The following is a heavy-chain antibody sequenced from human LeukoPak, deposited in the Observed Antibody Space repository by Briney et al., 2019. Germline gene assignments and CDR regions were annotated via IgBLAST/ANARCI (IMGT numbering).Heavy chain of an antibody. V-gene: IGHV3-7*01. J-gene: IGHJ4*02. CDR3: ARDSDHVRDY. CDR1: GFTFSSYG. CDR2: IKQDGSEK. D-gene: IGHD3-10*01. Sequence: GGTLRLSCAASGFTFSSYGMSWVRQAPGKGLEWVANIKQDGSEKSYVDSVKGRFTISRDNAKSSLYLQMNSLRAEDTAVYYCARDSDHVRDYWGQGTLVTVSS.